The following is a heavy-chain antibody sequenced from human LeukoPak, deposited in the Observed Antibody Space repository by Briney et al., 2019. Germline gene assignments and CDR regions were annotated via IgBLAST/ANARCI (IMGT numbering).Heavy chain of an antibody. CDR2: IYYSGST. Sequence: SETLSLTCTVSGGSISNYYWSWIRQPPGKGLEWIGYIYYSGSTNYNPSLKSRVTISVDTSKNQFSLKLSSVTAADTAIYYCARVGGMTTINNAAFDIWGQGTMVTVSS. V-gene: IGHV4-59*01. CDR3: ARVGGMTTINNAAFDI. D-gene: IGHD5-24*01. J-gene: IGHJ3*02. CDR1: GGSISNYY.